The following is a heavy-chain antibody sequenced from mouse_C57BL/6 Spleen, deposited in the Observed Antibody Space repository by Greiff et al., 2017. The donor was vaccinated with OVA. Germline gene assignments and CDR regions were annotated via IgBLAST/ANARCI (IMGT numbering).Heavy chain of an antibody. CDR3: ARDGIPTVVGPYYAMDY. Sequence: VQLQQPGAELVKPGASVKLSCKASGYTFTSYWMHWVKQRPGRGLEWIGRIDPNSGGTKYNEKFKSKATLTVDKPSSTAYMQLSSLTSEDSAVYDCARDGIPTVVGPYYAMDYWGQGTSVTVSS. J-gene: IGHJ4*01. CDR1: GYTFTSYW. V-gene: IGHV1-72*01. CDR2: IDPNSGGT. D-gene: IGHD1-1*01.